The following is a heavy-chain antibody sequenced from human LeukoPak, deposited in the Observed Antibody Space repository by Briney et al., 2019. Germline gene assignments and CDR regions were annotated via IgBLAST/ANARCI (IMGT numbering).Heavy chain of an antibody. V-gene: IGHV3-23*01. CDR3: AQGYSSGWYPH. D-gene: IGHD6-19*01. J-gene: IGHJ4*02. CDR1: GFSVSSFG. Sequence: GGSLRLSCAVSGFSVSSFGMSWVRQPPGKGLEWISAISADGETTYYADSVKGRFIISRDNSKNTLYLQLSSLRAEDTAVYYCAQGYSSGWYPHWGQGSLVSVFS. CDR2: ISADGETT.